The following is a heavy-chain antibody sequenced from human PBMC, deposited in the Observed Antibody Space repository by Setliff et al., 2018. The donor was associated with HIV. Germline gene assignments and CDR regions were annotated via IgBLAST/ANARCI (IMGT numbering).Heavy chain of an antibody. V-gene: IGHV4-34*01. D-gene: IGHD2-2*01. J-gene: IGHJ4*02. CDR3: VTSSSWSSRLNF. Sequence: SETLSLTCAVYGGPLSGHYWSWIRQPPGQGLEWIGETSHSGKTNYDPSLKSRVTISVDASKNQFSLKLTSVTAADTAVYYCVTSSSWSSRLNFWGPGMLVTVSS. CDR2: TSHSGKT. CDR1: GGPLSGHY.